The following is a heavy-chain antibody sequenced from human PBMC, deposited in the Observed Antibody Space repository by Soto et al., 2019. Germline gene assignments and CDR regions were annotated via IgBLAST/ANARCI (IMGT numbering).Heavy chain of an antibody. CDR1: GYTFTSYY. J-gene: IGHJ6*02. V-gene: IGHV5-10-1*01. D-gene: IGHD5-18*01. Sequence: GESLKISCKGSGYTFTSYYITWARQLPGKGLEWMGRIDPSDSYTTYNPSFEGHVTISADKSIRTAYLQWTSLEASDTAMYYCARGDTAIVRNGVDVWRQGTPVTVSS. CDR3: ARGDTAIVRNGVDV. CDR2: IDPSDSYT.